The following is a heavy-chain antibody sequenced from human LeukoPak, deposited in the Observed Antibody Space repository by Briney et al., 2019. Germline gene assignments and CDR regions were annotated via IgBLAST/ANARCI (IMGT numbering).Heavy chain of an antibody. CDR1: GGSISSSSYY. J-gene: IGHJ5*02. Sequence: SETLSLTCTVSGGSISSSSYYWGWIRQPPGKGLEWIGSIYYSGSTYYNPSLKSRVTISLDTSKNQFSLRLSSVTAADTAVYYCARLTYNYDTGSSYPRSWFDPWGQGTLVTVSS. CDR2: IYYSGST. CDR3: ARLTYNYDTGSSYPRSWFDP. D-gene: IGHD3-22*01. V-gene: IGHV4-39*07.